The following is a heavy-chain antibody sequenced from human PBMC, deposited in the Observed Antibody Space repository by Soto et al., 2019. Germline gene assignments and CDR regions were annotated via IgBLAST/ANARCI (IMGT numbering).Heavy chain of an antibody. J-gene: IGHJ6*02. Sequence: QVQLQESGPGLVKPSQTLSLTCTVSGGSISSGGYYWSWIRQHPGKGLEWIGYIYYSGSTYYNTSLKTRVTISVDTSKNQFSLKLISVTAADTAVYYCARDHPIASSSSYYYGMDVWGQGTTVTVSS. V-gene: IGHV4-31*03. CDR3: ARDHPIASSSSYYYGMDV. D-gene: IGHD6-6*01. CDR2: IYYSGST. CDR1: GGSISSGGYY.